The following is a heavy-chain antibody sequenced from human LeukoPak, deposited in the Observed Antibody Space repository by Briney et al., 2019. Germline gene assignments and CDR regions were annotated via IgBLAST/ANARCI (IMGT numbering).Heavy chain of an antibody. J-gene: IGHJ2*01. Sequence: SETLSLTCSVSGGSISRGSYYWSWIQQPTGKGLEWIGRIDTSGSTNYNLSLKSRVTISIDTSKNQFSLKLSSVTAADTAVFYCARVTTNWYFDLWGRGTLVTVSS. D-gene: IGHD4-17*01. CDR3: ARVTTNWYFDL. CDR1: GGSISRGSYY. CDR2: IDTSGST. V-gene: IGHV4-61*02.